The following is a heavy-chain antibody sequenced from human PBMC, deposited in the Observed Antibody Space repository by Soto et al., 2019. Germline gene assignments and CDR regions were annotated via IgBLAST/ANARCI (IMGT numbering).Heavy chain of an antibody. D-gene: IGHD6-19*01. Sequence: SVKVSCKASVGTFSSYAISWVRQAPGQGLEWMGGIIPIFGTANYAQKFQGRVTITADESTSTAYMELSSLRSEDTAVYYCARDAAVAGRGWFDPWGQGTLVTVSS. J-gene: IGHJ5*02. CDR1: VGTFSSYA. CDR3: ARDAAVAGRGWFDP. CDR2: IIPIFGTA. V-gene: IGHV1-69*13.